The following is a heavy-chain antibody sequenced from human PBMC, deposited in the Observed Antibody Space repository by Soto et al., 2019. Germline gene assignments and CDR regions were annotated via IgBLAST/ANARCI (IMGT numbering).Heavy chain of an antibody. D-gene: IGHD3-10*01. CDR3: VRTPPITMVRGVIIPHSPSNWFDP. Sequence: ASVKVSCKASGYTFTSYYMHWVRQAPGQGLEWMGIINPSGGSTSYAQKFQGRVTMTRDTSTSTVYMELSSLRSEDTAVYYCVRTPPITMVRGVIIPHSPSNWFDPWGQGTLVTVSS. J-gene: IGHJ5*02. CDR1: GYTFTSYY. CDR2: INPSGGST. V-gene: IGHV1-46*01.